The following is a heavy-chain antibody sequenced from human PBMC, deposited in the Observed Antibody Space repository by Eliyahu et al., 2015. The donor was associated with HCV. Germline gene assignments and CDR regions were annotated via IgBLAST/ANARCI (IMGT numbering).Heavy chain of an antibody. CDR3: ARGYCTNGVCAYGMDV. CDR2: IRSNGGST. Sequence: ESGGGLVQPGGSLRLSCAASGFTFSSYAMHWVRQAPGKGLEYVSAIRSNGGSTYYANSVKGRFTISRDNSKNTLYLQMGSLRAEDMAVYYCARGYCTNGVCAYGMDVWGQGTTVTVSS. CDR1: GFTFSSYA. D-gene: IGHD2-8*01. V-gene: IGHV3-64*01. J-gene: IGHJ6*02.